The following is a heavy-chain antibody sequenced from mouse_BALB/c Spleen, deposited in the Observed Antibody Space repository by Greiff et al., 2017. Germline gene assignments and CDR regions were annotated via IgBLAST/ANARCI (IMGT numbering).Heavy chain of an antibody. CDR3: TKQNSFYYYGDY. Sequence: VQLVESGAELAKPGASVKMSCKASGYTFTSYWMHWVKQRPGQGLEWIGYINPSTGYTNYNQKFKDKATLTVDKSSSTAYMQLSSPTSKDSAVFYCTKQNSFYYYGDYWGKGTTLTVSS. CDR2: INPSTGYT. V-gene: IGHV1-7*01. CDR1: GYTFTSYW. J-gene: IGHJ2*01. D-gene: IGHD1-1*01.